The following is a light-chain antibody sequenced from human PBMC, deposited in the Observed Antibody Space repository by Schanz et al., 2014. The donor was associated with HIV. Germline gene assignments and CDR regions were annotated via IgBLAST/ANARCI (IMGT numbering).Light chain of an antibody. V-gene: IGLV1-40*01. CDR2: GYS. CDR1: SSNIGTGYD. CDR3: SSKRSGDTTPFV. J-gene: IGLJ1*01. Sequence: QSILAQPLSVSGAPGQRVTISCTGSSSNIGTGYDVHWYQVLPGIAPKLLIFGYSNRPSGVPDRFSGSKSGNTASLTISGLQAEDEADYYCSSKRSGDTTPFVFGSGTKLTVL.